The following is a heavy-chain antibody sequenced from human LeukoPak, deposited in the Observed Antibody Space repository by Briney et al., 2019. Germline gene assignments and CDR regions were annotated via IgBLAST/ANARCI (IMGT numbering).Heavy chain of an antibody. CDR1: GGSISTYY. V-gene: IGHV4-4*07. CDR3: ARGGTYGSGSDQHTTLDY. J-gene: IGHJ4*02. CDR2: VHASGRT. D-gene: IGHD3-10*01. Sequence: SQTLSLTCTVSGGSISTYYWSCNRQPAGKALEWIGRVHASGRTNYNPSLTSRVIISVDRSKNQSSLNLNSVTAADTAVYYCARGGTYGSGSDQHTTLDYWGQGTLVTVSS.